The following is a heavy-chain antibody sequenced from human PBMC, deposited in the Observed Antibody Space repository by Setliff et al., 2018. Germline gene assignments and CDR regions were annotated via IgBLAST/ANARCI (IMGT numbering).Heavy chain of an antibody. CDR2: INHSGST. Sequence: PSETLSHTCAVYGGSFSGYYWSWIRQPPGKGLEWIGEINHSGSTNYNPSLKSRVTISVDTSKNQFSLKLSSVTAADTAVYYCARRYNFWSGYFDYWGQGTLVTVS. J-gene: IGHJ4*02. V-gene: IGHV4-34*01. D-gene: IGHD3-3*01. CDR1: GGSFSGYY. CDR3: ARRYNFWSGYFDY.